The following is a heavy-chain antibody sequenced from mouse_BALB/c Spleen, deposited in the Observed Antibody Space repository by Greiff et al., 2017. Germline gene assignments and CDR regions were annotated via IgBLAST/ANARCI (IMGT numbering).Heavy chain of an antibody. CDR3: ARSGTGTKAMDY. CDR1: GYTFTNYW. D-gene: IGHD4-1*01. V-gene: IGHV1-63*01. CDR2: IYPGGGYT. Sequence: VQLQESGAELVRPGTSVKISCTASGYTFTNYWLGWVKQRPGHGLEWIGDIYPGGGYTNYNGKFKGQATLTADKSSSTAYMQLSSLTSVDSAVYFCARSGTGTKAMDYWGQGTSVTVSS. J-gene: IGHJ4*01.